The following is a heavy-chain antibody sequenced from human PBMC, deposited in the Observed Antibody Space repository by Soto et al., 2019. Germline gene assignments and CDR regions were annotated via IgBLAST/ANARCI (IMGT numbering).Heavy chain of an antibody. CDR3: TKKDYFASGSYHFDY. V-gene: IGHV1-3*01. D-gene: IGHD3-10*01. J-gene: IGHJ4*02. Sequence: QVPLEQSGPEVQKPGASVKVSCKASGYTFTTYPIHWVRQAPGQRLEWMGWINPANGDTGRSQKFQDRVTFTRDTSATTAYMELSILTSEDTAVYYCTKKDYFASGSYHFDYWGQGTLVTVSS. CDR2: INPANGDT. CDR1: GYTFTTYP.